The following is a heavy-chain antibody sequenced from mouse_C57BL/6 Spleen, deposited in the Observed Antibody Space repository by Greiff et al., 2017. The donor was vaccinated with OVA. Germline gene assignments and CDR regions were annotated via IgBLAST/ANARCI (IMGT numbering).Heavy chain of an antibody. D-gene: IGHD3-2*02. CDR2: ISDGGSYT. V-gene: IGHV5-4*03. J-gene: IGHJ2*01. CDR1: GFTFSSYA. Sequence: EVKLVESGGGLLKPGGSLKLSCAASGFTFSSYAMSWVRQTPEKRLEWVATISDGGSYTYYPDNVKGRFTISRDNAKNNLYLQMSHLKSEDTAMYYCARGLRLRYFDYWGQGTTLTVSS. CDR3: ARGLRLRYFDY.